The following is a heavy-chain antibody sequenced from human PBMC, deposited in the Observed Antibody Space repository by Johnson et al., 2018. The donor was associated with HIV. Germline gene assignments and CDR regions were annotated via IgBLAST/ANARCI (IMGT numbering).Heavy chain of an antibody. V-gene: IGHV3-72*01. CDR2: IRNKVNSYTT. D-gene: IGHD3-16*01. Sequence: VQLVESGGGLVQPGGSLRLSCAASGFIFSDHYMDWVRQGPGKGLEWVGRIRNKVNSYTTQYAASAKGRFTISRDDSKNLMYLQMKSLKTEDTAVNYWFRGGSYADHNSDVFDIWGQGTVVTVSS. CDR3: FRGGSYADHNSDVFDI. CDR1: GFIFSDHY. J-gene: IGHJ3*02.